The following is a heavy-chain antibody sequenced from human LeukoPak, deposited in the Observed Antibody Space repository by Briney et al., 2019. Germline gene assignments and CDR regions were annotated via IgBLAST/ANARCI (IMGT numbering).Heavy chain of an antibody. CDR1: GGSISSSSYY. Sequence: SETLSLTCTVSGGSISSSSYYWGWIRQPPGKGLEWIGSIYYSGSTYYNPSLKSRVTISVDTSKNQFSLKLSSVTAADTAVYYCARAATGFDPWGQGTPVTVSS. CDR2: IYYSGST. J-gene: IGHJ5*02. CDR3: ARAATGFDP. D-gene: IGHD1-14*01. V-gene: IGHV4-39*07.